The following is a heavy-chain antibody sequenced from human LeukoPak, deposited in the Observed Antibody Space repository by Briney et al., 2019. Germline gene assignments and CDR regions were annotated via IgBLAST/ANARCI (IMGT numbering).Heavy chain of an antibody. CDR1: GFTFSCYG. V-gene: IGHV3-30*02. J-gene: IGHJ3*02. CDR3: AKESLTYDAFYI. CDR2: IRCDGSNK. Sequence: GGPLSLSCAACGFTFSCYGMQWLRQAPGKGVEGVAFIRCDGSNKYYADFVNDRTTFSSDNSKNTLYLQMNSLRAEDTAVYYCAKESLTYDAFYIWGKGTMVTVS.